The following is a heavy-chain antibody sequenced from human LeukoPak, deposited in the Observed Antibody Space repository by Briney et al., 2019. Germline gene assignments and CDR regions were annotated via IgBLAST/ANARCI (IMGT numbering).Heavy chain of an antibody. V-gene: IGHV4-34*01. D-gene: IGHD4-17*01. CDR1: GVSFNDYY. CDR3: TRMTTGHDY. Sequence: PSETLSLTCAVSGVSFNDYYWSWVRQTPGKGLEWIGEINHSGYTNDSPSLKSRVILSIDTSRKQFSLNVRSVTVADTGIYYCTRMTTGHDYWGQGTLVTVSS. J-gene: IGHJ4*02. CDR2: INHSGYT.